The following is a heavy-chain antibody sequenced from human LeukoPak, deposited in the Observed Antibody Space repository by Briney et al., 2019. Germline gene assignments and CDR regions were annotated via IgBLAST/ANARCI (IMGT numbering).Heavy chain of an antibody. CDR2: ISGGGRTT. J-gene: IGHJ4*02. Sequence: GGSLRLSCAASGFTFNNHAMSWVRQAPGKGLQWVAVISGGGRTTEYADFVKGRFTISRDNSKNTLSLQMNSLTVEDTAIYFCAKNVVVKRYIDFWGQGTLVTVSS. D-gene: IGHD2-15*01. V-gene: IGHV3-23*01. CDR3: AKNVVVKRYIDF. CDR1: GFTFNNHA.